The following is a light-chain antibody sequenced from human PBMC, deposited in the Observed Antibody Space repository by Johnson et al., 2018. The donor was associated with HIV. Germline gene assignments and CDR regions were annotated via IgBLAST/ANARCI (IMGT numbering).Light chain of an antibody. CDR1: SSNIGNNY. CDR2: DKN. J-gene: IGLJ1*01. Sequence: QSVLTQPPSVSAAPGQKVTISCSGSSSNIGNNYVSWYQQLPGTAPKLLIYDKNKRPSGIPDRFSASPSGTSATLDINGLQTGDEADYYCGTWDTSPGAHYVFGSGTKVTVL. V-gene: IGLV1-51*01. CDR3: GTWDTSPGAHYV.